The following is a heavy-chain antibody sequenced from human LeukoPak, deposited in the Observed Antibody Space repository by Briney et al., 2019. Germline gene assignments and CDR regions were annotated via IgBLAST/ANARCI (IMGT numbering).Heavy chain of an antibody. CDR2: IHYSGST. CDR1: GGSISSSNYY. J-gene: IGHJ4*02. V-gene: IGHV4-39*01. D-gene: IGHD3-3*01. Sequence: SETLSLTCTVSGGSISSSNYYWGWIRQPPGKGLEWIGSIHYSGSTYYNPSLRSRITISVDTSRNQFSLKLSSVTATDTAVYYCARLVQLIGVVREDRGQGTLVTVSS. CDR3: ARLVQLIGVVRED.